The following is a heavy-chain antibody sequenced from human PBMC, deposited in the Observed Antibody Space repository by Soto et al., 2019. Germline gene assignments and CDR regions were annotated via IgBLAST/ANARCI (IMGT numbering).Heavy chain of an antibody. CDR2: IYPGGSDT. CDR1: GYSFTIYW. J-gene: IGHJ6*02. Sequence: GESLKISCKGSGYSFTIYWIGWLRQMPGKGLEWMGIIYPGGSDTRYSPSFQGQVTISADKSISTDYLQWSSLKASDTAMYYCARHGPRVYYDNSDYYYYGMDVWGQGTTVTVSS. V-gene: IGHV5-51*01. CDR3: ARHGPRVYYDNSDYYYYGMDV. D-gene: IGHD3-22*01.